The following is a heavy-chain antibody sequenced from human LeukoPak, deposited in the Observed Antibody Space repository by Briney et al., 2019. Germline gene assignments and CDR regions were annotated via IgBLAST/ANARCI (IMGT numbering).Heavy chain of an antibody. J-gene: IGHJ4*02. V-gene: IGHV3-48*02. CDR3: ARDRDGYNSPRTHPPGY. CDR2: IGSSGITI. CDR1: GFTFSSYS. Sequence: GGSLRLSCAASGFTFSSYSMNWVRQAPGKGLEWVSHIGSSGITICYADSVKGRLTIARDNAKNSLYLQMNSLRDEDTAVYYCARDRDGYNSPRTHPPGYWGQGTLVTVSS. D-gene: IGHD5-24*01.